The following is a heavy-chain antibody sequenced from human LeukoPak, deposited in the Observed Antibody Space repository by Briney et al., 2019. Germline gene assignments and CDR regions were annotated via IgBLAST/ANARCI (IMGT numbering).Heavy chain of an antibody. CDR2: ISSSSTYI. CDR3: ARVIRLAVAGTEY. J-gene: IGHJ4*02. D-gene: IGHD6-19*01. CDR1: GFTFSSYS. V-gene: IGHV3-21*01. Sequence: GGSLRLSCAASGFTFSSYSMNCVRQAPGKRLEWVSSISSSSTYIYYADSVKGRFTISRDNDKNSLYLQMNSLRAEDTAVYYCARVIRLAVAGTEYWGQGTLVTVSS.